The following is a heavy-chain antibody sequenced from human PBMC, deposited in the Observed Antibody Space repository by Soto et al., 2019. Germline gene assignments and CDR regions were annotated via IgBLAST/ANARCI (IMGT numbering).Heavy chain of an antibody. Sequence: PXGSLRLSCVSSVFTFKTAWMAWVRHAPGKWLEWVGHVTTGGPTHYAAPVKGKFTISRDDSKNTAYLQMNSLKAKDTAVYYCATDIPTEGDGEFEYWGPGTPVSVSS. CDR3: ATDIPTEGDGEFEY. J-gene: IGHJ4*02. CDR2: VTTGGPT. CDR1: VFTFKTAW. D-gene: IGHD1-26*01. V-gene: IGHV3-15*01.